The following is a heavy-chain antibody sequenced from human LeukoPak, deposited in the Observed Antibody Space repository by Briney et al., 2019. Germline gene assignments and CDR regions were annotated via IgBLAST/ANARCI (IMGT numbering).Heavy chain of an antibody. CDR1: GFTFSSYE. CDR2: IRYDGSNK. CDR3: AKEYCSGGSCPYYYYYMDV. V-gene: IGHV3-30*02. D-gene: IGHD2-15*01. Sequence: GGSLRLSCAASGFTFSSYEMNWVRQAPGKGLEWVAFIRYDGSNKYYADSVKGRFTISRDNSKNTLYLQMNSLRAEDTAVYYCAKEYCSGGSCPYYYYYMDVWGKGTTVTVSS. J-gene: IGHJ6*03.